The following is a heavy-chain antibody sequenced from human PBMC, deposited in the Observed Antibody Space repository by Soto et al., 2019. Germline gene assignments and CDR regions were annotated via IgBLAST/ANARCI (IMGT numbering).Heavy chain of an antibody. CDR2: INGRSNYK. Sequence: EVQVVESGGGLVKPGGSLRLSCATSGFSFSTYNMNWVRQAPGKGLEWVSSINGRSNYKYYTDSVKGRFAISRDNPKNSLYLQMDSLRVEDTAVYHCVREDGLVGSNSAFDYWGQGTLVTVSS. D-gene: IGHD1-26*01. J-gene: IGHJ4*02. CDR1: GFSFSTYN. V-gene: IGHV3-21*02. CDR3: VREDGLVGSNSAFDY.